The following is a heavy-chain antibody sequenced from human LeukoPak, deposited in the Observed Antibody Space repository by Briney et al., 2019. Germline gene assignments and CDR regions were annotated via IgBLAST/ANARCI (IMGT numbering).Heavy chain of an antibody. V-gene: IGHV4-34*01. D-gene: IGHD5-18*01. Sequence: SETLSLTCAVSGGSFSGYYWSWIRQPPGKGLEWIGEINHSGSTNYNPPLKSRVTISVDTSKNQFSLELSSVTAADTAVYYCARGPRGYSYGCGRAYYYYMDVWGKGTTVTVSS. CDR3: ARGPRGYSYGCGRAYYYYMDV. J-gene: IGHJ6*03. CDR2: INHSGST. CDR1: GGSFSGYY.